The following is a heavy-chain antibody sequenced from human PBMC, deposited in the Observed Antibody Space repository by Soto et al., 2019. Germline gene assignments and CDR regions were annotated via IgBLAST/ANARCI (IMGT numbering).Heavy chain of an antibody. Sequence: PGGSLRLSCAASGFTFSSYSMNWVRQAPGKGLEWVSSISGSGNYTHYADFLRGRFTISRDNAKTSLYLQMNSLRAGDTAVYYCARGMTIFGLDYYYGMDVWGQGTTVTVSS. CDR2: ISGSGNYT. D-gene: IGHD3-3*01. J-gene: IGHJ6*02. V-gene: IGHV3-21*01. CDR3: ARGMTIFGLDYYYGMDV. CDR1: GFTFSSYS.